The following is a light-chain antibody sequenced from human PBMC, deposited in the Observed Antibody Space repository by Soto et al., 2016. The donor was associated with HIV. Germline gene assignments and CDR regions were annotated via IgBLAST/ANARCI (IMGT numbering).Light chain of an antibody. V-gene: IGLV3-1*01. Sequence: SYELTQPPSVSVSPGQTASITCSGDKLGNKYACWYQQKPGQSPVLVIYQDNKRPSGIPERFSGSNSGNTATLTISGTQAMDEADYYCQAWDSSTVVFGRRDKLTVL. CDR2: QDN. J-gene: IGLJ2*01. CDR3: QAWDSSTVV. CDR1: KLGNKY.